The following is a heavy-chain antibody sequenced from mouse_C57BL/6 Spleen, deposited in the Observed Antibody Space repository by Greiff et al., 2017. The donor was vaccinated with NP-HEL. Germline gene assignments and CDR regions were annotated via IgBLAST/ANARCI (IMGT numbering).Heavy chain of an antibody. CDR1: GYTFTSYW. Sequence: QVQLKQPGAELVMPGASVKLSCKASGYTFTSYWMHWVKQRPGQGLEWIGEIDPSDSYTNYNQKFKGKSTLTVDKSSSTAYMQLSSLTSEDSAVYYCARSRIYYDYDRGFAYWGQGTLVTVSA. D-gene: IGHD2-4*01. V-gene: IGHV1-69*01. CDR2: IDPSDSYT. J-gene: IGHJ3*01. CDR3: ARSRIYYDYDRGFAY.